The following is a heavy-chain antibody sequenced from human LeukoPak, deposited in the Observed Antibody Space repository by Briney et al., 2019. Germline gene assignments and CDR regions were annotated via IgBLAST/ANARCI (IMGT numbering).Heavy chain of an antibody. J-gene: IGHJ4*02. Sequence: SETLSLXCTVSGGSTSSGSYYWSWSRQPAGKGLEWIGRIYTSGITNYNPSLKSRVTISVDTSKNQFSLKLSSVTAADTAVYYCARVPSYYYDSSGYGWGQGTLVTVSS. CDR2: IYTSGIT. CDR1: GGSTSSGSYY. D-gene: IGHD3-22*01. V-gene: IGHV4-61*02. CDR3: ARVPSYYYDSSGYG.